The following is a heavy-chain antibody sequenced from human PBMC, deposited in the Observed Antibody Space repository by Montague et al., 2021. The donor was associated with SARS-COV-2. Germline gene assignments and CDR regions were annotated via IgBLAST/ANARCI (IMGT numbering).Heavy chain of an antibody. V-gene: IGHV4-39*01. J-gene: IGHJ4*02. CDR1: GGSISSTTYR. CDR2: ISYSGTT. D-gene: IGHD4-17*01. CDR3: ARHYGSSLDS. Sequence: SETLSLTCTVSGGSISSTTYRWGWIRQLPGKGLEWIGFISYSGTTFYNPSLKSRISMSVDTPKSQFSLNLTSVTAADTAVYYCARHYGSSLDSWGQGILVAVSS.